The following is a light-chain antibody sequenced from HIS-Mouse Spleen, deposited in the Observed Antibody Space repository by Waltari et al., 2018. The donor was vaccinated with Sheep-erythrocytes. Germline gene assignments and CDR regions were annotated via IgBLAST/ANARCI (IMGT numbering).Light chain of an antibody. Sequence: DIQMTQSPSSVSASVGDRVTIACRSSQGISSWLAWYEQKPGKAPKLLIDAASSVQSGVPSRFSGRGSGTEFALAISSLQPEDFATYYCRQANSFPITFGQGTRLEIK. CDR2: AAS. J-gene: IGKJ5*01. V-gene: IGKV1-12*01. CDR3: RQANSFPIT. CDR1: QGISSW.